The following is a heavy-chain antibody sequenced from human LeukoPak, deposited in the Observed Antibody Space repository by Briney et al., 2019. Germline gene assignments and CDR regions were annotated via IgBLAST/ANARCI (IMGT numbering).Heavy chain of an antibody. V-gene: IGHV3-30*18. J-gene: IGHJ4*02. CDR2: ISYDGSNK. CDR3: AKAPTYYHDSSGYYFDY. Sequence: GRSLRLSCAASGFTFSSYGMHWVRQAPDKGLEWVAVISYDGSNKNYADSVKGRFTMSRDNSKNTLYLQMNSLRAEDTAVYYCAKAPTYYHDSSGYYFDYWGQGTLVTVSS. CDR1: GFTFSSYG. D-gene: IGHD3-22*01.